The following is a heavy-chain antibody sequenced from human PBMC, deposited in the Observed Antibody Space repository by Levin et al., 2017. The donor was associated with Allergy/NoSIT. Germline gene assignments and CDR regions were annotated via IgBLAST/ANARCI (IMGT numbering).Heavy chain of an antibody. Sequence: GESLKISCAASGFTFSSYAMHWVRQAPGKGLEWVAVISYDGSNKYYADSVKGRFTISRDNSKNTLYLQMNSLRAEDTAVYYCARDPGLEERRFSMWFDPWGQGTLVTVSS. D-gene: IGHD1-1*01. V-gene: IGHV3-30*04. CDR2: ISYDGSNK. CDR1: GFTFSSYA. J-gene: IGHJ5*02. CDR3: ARDPGLEERRFSMWFDP.